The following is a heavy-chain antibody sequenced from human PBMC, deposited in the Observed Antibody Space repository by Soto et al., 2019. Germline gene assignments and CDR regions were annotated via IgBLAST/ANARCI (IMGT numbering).Heavy chain of an antibody. CDR1: GFTFGDYA. D-gene: IGHD3-22*01. CDR3: TRAGFQYYYDSSGSGFDY. Sequence: GGSLRLSCTASGFTFGDYAMSWFRQAPGKGLEWVGFIRSKAYGGTTEYAASVKGRFTISRDDSKSIAYLQMNSLKTEDTAVYYCTRAGFQYYYDSSGSGFDYWGQGTLVTVSS. CDR2: IRSKAYGGTT. V-gene: IGHV3-49*03. J-gene: IGHJ4*02.